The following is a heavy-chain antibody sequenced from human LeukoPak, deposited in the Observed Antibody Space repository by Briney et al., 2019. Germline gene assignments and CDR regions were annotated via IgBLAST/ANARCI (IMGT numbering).Heavy chain of an antibody. D-gene: IGHD3-10*01. V-gene: IGHV3-15*01. Sequence: GGSLRLSCAASGFTFANAWMSWVRQAPGKGLECVGRIKSKTDGETTDYAAPVKGRFTISRDDSTNTLYLQMNSLKSEDTAVYYCTTYGSGRKFDYWGQGILVTVSS. J-gene: IGHJ4*02. CDR2: IKSKTDGETT. CDR1: GFTFANAW. CDR3: TTYGSGRKFDY.